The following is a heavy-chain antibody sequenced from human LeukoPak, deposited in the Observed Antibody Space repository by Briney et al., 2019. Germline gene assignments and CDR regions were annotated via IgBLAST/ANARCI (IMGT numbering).Heavy chain of an antibody. CDR1: GGSISSYY. D-gene: IGHD6-13*01. J-gene: IGHJ4*02. V-gene: IGHV4-59*01. Sequence: SETLSLTCTVSGGSISSYYWSWIRQPPGKGLEWIGYIYYSGSTNYNPSLKSRVTISVDTSKNQFSLKLSSVTAADTAVYYCARETGIAAARTFDYWGQGALVTVSS. CDR3: ARETGIAAARTFDY. CDR2: IYYSGST.